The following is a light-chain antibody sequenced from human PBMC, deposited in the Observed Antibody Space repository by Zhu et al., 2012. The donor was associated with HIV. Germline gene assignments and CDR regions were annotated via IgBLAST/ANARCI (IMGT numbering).Light chain of an antibody. CDR1: QSINTW. V-gene: IGKV1-5*03. CDR2: KAS. Sequence: DIQMAQSPSTLAASVGDRVTITCRGSQSINTWLAWYQQKPGKAPKLLIYKASSLESGVPSRFSGSGSGTEFTLTISSLQPDDFATYYCQQYNSYPYTFGQGPSWRSN. J-gene: IGKJ2*01. CDR3: QQYNSYPYT.